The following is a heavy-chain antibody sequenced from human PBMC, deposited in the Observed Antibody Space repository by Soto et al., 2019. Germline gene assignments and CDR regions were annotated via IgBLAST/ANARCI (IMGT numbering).Heavy chain of an antibody. CDR3: ARDQDIVVVPAAKYHYYGMEV. D-gene: IGHD2-2*01. J-gene: IGHJ6*02. V-gene: IGHV4-59*01. CDR1: GGSISSYY. Sequence: TSETLSLTCTVSGGSISSYYWSWIRQPPGKGLEWIGYIYYSGSTNYNPSLKSRVTISVDTSKNQFSLKLSSVTAADTAVYYCARDQDIVVVPAAKYHYYGMEVWGQGTTGTASS. CDR2: IYYSGST.